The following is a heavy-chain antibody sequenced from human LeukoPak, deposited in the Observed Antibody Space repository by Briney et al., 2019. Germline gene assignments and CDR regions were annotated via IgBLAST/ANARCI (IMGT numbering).Heavy chain of an antibody. CDR2: IYYSGST. V-gene: IGHV4-39*01. CDR1: GGSISSSDYY. Sequence: SETLSLTWTVSGGSISSSDYYWGWIRQPPGKGLECIGTIYYSGSTYYNPSLNSRLTISIDTSKNQFSLKLFSVTAADTAVYFCARQGMTTLTGDTFDIWGQGTVVTVSS. CDR3: ARQGMTTLTGDTFDI. D-gene: IGHD5-24*01. J-gene: IGHJ3*02.